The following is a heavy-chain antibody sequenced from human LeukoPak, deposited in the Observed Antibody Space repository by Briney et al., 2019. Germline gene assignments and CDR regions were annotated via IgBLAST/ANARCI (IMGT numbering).Heavy chain of an antibody. J-gene: IGHJ4*02. CDR2: ISSSSSYT. D-gene: IGHD6-13*01. CDR1: GFTVSSNY. CDR3: ARIPGVYSSSWFLDY. Sequence: GGSLRLSCAASGFTVSSNYMSWIRQAPGKGLEWVSYISSSSSYTNYAASVKGRFTISRDNAKNSLYLQMNSLRAEDTAVYYCARIPGVYSSSWFLDYWGQGTLVTVSS. V-gene: IGHV3-11*03.